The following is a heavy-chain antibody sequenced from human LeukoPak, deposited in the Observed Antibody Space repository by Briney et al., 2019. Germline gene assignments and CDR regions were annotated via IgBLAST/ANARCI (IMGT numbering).Heavy chain of an antibody. J-gene: IGHJ5*02. CDR3: ARARSGSQRWFDP. D-gene: IGHD3-3*01. V-gene: IGHV4-39*07. CDR1: GGSISSSSYY. Sequence: SETLSLTCTVSGGSISSSSYYWGWIRQPPGKGLEWIGSIYYSGSTYYNPSLKSRVTISVDTSKSQFSLKLSSVTAADTAVYYCARARSGSQRWFDPWGQGTLVTVSS. CDR2: IYYSGST.